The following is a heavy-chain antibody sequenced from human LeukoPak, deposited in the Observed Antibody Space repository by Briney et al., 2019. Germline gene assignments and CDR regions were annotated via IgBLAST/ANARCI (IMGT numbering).Heavy chain of an antibody. J-gene: IGHJ5*02. CDR2: ISSSSSYT. Sequence: GGSLRLSCAASGFTFSSYEMNWVRQAPGKGLEWVSYISSSSSYTNYADSVKGRFTISRDNAKNSLYLQMNSLRAEDTAVYYCAREREAVAGMSSYNWFDPWGQGTLVTVSS. V-gene: IGHV3-21*05. CDR3: AREREAVAGMSSYNWFDP. CDR1: GFTFSSYE. D-gene: IGHD6-19*01.